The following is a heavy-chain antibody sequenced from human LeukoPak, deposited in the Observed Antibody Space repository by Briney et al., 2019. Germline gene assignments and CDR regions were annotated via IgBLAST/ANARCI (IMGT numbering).Heavy chain of an antibody. V-gene: IGHV4-38-2*01. D-gene: IGHD4-17*01. CDR1: GYSISSGYY. Sequence: SETLFLTCAVSGYSISSGYYWGWIRQPPGKGLEWIGSIYHSGSTYYNPSLKSRVTISVDTSKNQFSLKLSSVTAADTAVYYCARVDSGSLVTTSYYFDYWGQGTLVTVSS. CDR3: ARVDSGSLVTTSYYFDY. J-gene: IGHJ4*02. CDR2: IYHSGST.